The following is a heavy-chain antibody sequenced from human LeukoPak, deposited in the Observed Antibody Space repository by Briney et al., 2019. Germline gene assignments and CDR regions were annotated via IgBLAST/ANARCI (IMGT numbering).Heavy chain of an antibody. Sequence: GGPLRLSCAASGFTFSHDWMSWVRQAPGKGLEWVASIKQDGSGEHYVDSVKGRFTISRDNAKNSLYLQMNSLRAEDTAVYYCARDHYNWTPDQGYKVFDYWGQGSLVTVSS. CDR3: ARDHYNWTPDQGYKVFDY. CDR1: GFTFSHDW. CDR2: IKQDGSGE. V-gene: IGHV3-7*01. J-gene: IGHJ4*02. D-gene: IGHD1-20*01.